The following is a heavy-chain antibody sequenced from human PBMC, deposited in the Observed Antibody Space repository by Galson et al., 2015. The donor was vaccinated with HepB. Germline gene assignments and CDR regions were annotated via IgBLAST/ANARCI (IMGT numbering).Heavy chain of an antibody. CDR2: ISSSSSYI. CDR1: GFTFSSYS. CDR3: ARDGGAGYYGSGSHNWFDP. D-gene: IGHD3-10*01. V-gene: IGHV3-21*01. J-gene: IGHJ5*02. Sequence: SLRLSCAASGFTFSSYSMNWVRQAPGKGLEWVSSISSSSSYIYYADSVKGRFAISRDNAKNSLYLQMNSLRAEGTAVYYCARDGGAGYYGSGSHNWFDPWGQGTLVTVSS.